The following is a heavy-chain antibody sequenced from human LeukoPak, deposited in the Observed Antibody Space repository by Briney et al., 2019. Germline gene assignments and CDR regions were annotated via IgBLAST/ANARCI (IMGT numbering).Heavy chain of an antibody. CDR1: GGSMSSFY. CDR2: ISYSGST. D-gene: IGHD1-7*01. V-gene: IGHV4-59*08. CDR3: ASESGTHHFDY. Sequence: SETLSLTCTVSGGSMSSFYWSWIRQPPGKGLEYIGYISYSGSTNYNPSLKSRVTISVDTSKKQFSLNLSSVTAADTAVYFCASESGTHHFDYWGQGTLVTVSS. J-gene: IGHJ4*02.